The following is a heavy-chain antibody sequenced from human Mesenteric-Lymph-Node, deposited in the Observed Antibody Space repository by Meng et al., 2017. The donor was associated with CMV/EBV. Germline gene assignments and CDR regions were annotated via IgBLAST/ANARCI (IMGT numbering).Heavy chain of an antibody. CDR2: ISSNGGST. J-gene: IGHJ4*02. CDR3: ARDRRITIFGVVIRRSGYFDY. Sequence: GGSLRLSCAASGFTFSSYAMHWVRQAPGKGLEYVSAISSNGGSTYYADSVKGRFTISRDNSKNTLYLQMGSLRAEDMAVYYCARDRRITIFGVVIRRSGYFDYWGQGTLVTVSS. V-gene: IGHV3-64*02. CDR1: GFTFSSYA. D-gene: IGHD3-3*01.